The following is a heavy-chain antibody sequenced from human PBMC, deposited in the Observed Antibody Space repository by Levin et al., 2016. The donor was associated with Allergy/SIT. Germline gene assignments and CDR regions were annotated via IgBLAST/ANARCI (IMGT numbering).Heavy chain of an antibody. CDR2: IRYDGSKE. V-gene: IGHV3-33*06. CDR3: AKVRSSSGYYYLAEAFDY. Sequence: GSLRLSCAASGFSFSSYAMHWVRQAPGKGLEWVAVIRYDGSKEYYADSVKGRFTISRDNSKNTLYLQMNSLRAEDTALYYCAKVRSSSGYYYLAEAFDYWGQGTLVTVSS. CDR1: GFSFSSYA. D-gene: IGHD3-22*01. J-gene: IGHJ4*02.